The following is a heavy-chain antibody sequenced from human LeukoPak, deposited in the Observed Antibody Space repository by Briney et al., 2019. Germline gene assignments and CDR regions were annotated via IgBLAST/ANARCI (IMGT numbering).Heavy chain of an antibody. J-gene: IGHJ4*02. CDR1: GFTFSSYS. V-gene: IGHV3-23*01. D-gene: IGHD1-26*01. Sequence: PGGSLRLSCAASGFTFSSYSMNWVRQAPGKGLEWVSAISGSGGSTYYADSVKGRFTISRDNSKNTLYLQMNSLRAEDTAVYYCAKAIVGATAVDYWGQGTLVTVSS. CDR2: ISGSGGST. CDR3: AKAIVGATAVDY.